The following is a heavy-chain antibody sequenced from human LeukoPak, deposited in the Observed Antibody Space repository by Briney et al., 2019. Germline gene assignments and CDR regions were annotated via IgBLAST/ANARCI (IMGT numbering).Heavy chain of an antibody. V-gene: IGHV4-4*07. D-gene: IGHD4/OR15-4a*01. CDR2: MYTSGSA. CDR1: GASISSYY. J-gene: IGHJ4*02. Sequence: SETLSLTCTISGASISSYYWSWIRQPAGKGLEWIGRMYTSGSANYNPSLKSRVTMSVDTSKNQFSLKLSSLTAADTAVYYCARDLSDYGTRFDYWGRGTLVTVSS. CDR3: ARDLSDYGTRFDY.